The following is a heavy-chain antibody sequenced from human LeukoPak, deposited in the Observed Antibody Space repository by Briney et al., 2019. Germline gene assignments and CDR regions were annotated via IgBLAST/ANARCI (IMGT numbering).Heavy chain of an antibody. CDR2: INPSGGST. D-gene: IGHD2-15*01. CDR3: AREEVVGGGWFDP. J-gene: IGHJ5*02. CDR1: GYTFTGYY. V-gene: IGHV1-46*03. Sequence: GASVKVSCKASGYTFTGYYMHWVRQAPGQGLEWMGIINPSGGSTSYAQKFQGRVTMTRDMSTSTVYMELSSLRSEDTAVYYCAREEVVGGGWFDPWGQGTLVTVSS.